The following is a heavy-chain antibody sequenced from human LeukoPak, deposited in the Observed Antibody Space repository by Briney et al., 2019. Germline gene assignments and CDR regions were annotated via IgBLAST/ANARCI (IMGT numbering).Heavy chain of an antibody. CDR3: ARRADTDYSYAMDV. CDR1: GFTFSSYY. D-gene: IGHD5-18*01. V-gene: IGHV3-48*02. CDR2: ISGSSRSI. J-gene: IGHJ6*02. Sequence: GGSLRLSCAASGFTFSSYYMSWVRQAPGKGLEWLSHISGSSRSIYYADSVKGRFTISRGNAKNSLYLQMNSLRDEDTAVYYCARRADTDYSYAMDVWGQGTTVTVSS.